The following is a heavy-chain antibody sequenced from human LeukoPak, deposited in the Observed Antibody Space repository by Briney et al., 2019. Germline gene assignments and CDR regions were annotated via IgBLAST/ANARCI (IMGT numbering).Heavy chain of an antibody. Sequence: GRPLRLSCAASGFTFSSYGMHWVRQAPGKGLEWVAVIWYDGSNKYYADSVKGRFTISRDNSKNTLYLQMNSLGAEDTAVYYCARSGTAHNYDSSGYYFPYFDYWGQGTLVTVSS. CDR3: ARSGTAHNYDSSGYYFPYFDY. V-gene: IGHV3-33*01. CDR1: GFTFSSYG. J-gene: IGHJ4*02. CDR2: IWYDGSNK. D-gene: IGHD3-22*01.